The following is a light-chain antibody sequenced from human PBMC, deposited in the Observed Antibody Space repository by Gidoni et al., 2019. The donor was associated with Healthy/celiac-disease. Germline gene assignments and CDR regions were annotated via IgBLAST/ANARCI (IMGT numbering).Light chain of an antibody. Sequence: AIRMTQSPSSFSASTGDRVTITCRASQGIISYLAGYQQKPGKAPKLLIYAASTLQSGVPSRFSGSGSGTDFTRTIICLQSEDFATYYCQQYYSYPMYTFGQGTKLEIK. CDR2: AAS. CDR1: QGIISY. V-gene: IGKV1-8*01. CDR3: QQYYSYPMYT. J-gene: IGKJ2*01.